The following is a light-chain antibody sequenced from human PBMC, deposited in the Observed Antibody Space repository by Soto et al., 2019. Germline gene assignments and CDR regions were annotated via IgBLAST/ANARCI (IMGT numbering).Light chain of an antibody. J-gene: IGLJ1*01. CDR3: QSYDSSLSGYV. Sequence: QSVLTQPPSVSEAPGQRVTISCIGSSSNIGAGYEAHWYQQVPGTAPKLLIYENNNRPSGVPDRFSGSKSGTSASLAITGLQAEDEAEYYCQSYDSSLSGYVFGTGTKVTFL. CDR1: SSNIGAGYE. CDR2: ENN. V-gene: IGLV1-40*01.